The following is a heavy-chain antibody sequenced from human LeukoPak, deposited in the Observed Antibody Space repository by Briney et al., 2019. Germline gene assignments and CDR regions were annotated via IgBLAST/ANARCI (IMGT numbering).Heavy chain of an antibody. Sequence: GGALRLSCAASGFTFSSYSMNWVRQAPGKGLEWVSSISSSSSYIYHADSVKGRFTISRDNAKNSLYLEMNSLRAEDTAVYYCARVRGPGGVYYFDYWGQGTLVTVSS. D-gene: IGHD4-23*01. J-gene: IGHJ4*02. V-gene: IGHV3-21*01. CDR1: GFTFSSYS. CDR2: ISSSSSYI. CDR3: ARVRGPGGVYYFDY.